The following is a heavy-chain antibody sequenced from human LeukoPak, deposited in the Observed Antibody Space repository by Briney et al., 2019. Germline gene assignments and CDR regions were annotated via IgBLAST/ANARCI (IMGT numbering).Heavy chain of an antibody. CDR3: ARATYLPYYYDRSGNPLDY. Sequence: GGSLRLSCAASGFTFSTYSMNWVRQAPGKGLEWVSSISSSSTYIYYADSVKGRFTISRDNAKNSLYLQMNSLRAEDTAVYYCARATYLPYYYDRSGNPLDYWGQGTLVTVSS. J-gene: IGHJ4*02. D-gene: IGHD3-22*01. V-gene: IGHV3-21*01. CDR1: GFTFSTYS. CDR2: ISSSSTYI.